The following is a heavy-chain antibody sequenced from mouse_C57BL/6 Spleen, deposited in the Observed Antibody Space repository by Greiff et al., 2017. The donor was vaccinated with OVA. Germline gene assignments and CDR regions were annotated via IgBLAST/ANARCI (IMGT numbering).Heavy chain of an antibody. D-gene: IGHD2-1*01. Sequence: QVQLQQSGAELVRPGASVKLSCKASGYTFTDYYINWVKQRPGQGLEWIARIYPGSGNTYYNEKFKGKATLTAEKSSSTAYMQLSSLTSEDSAVYFCARKGLLSNPGGAMDYWGQGTSVTVSS. CDR1: GYTFTDYY. CDR3: ARKGLLSNPGGAMDY. CDR2: IYPGSGNT. J-gene: IGHJ4*01. V-gene: IGHV1-76*01.